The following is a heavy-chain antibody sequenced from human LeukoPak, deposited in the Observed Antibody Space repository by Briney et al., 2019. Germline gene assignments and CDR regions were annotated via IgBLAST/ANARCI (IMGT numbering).Heavy chain of an antibody. V-gene: IGHV3-48*03. CDR2: SSSSGSSI. D-gene: IGHD4-17*01. CDR3: VRDRGTTTVRSFDI. CDR1: GFTFSSYE. J-gene: IGHJ3*02. Sequence: GGSLRLSCTASGFTFSSYEMNWVRQAAGKGLEWISHSSSSGSSIYYADSVKGRFTISRDNAKNSLSLQMNSLRAEDTALYYCVRDRGTTTVRSFDIWGQGTMVTVSS.